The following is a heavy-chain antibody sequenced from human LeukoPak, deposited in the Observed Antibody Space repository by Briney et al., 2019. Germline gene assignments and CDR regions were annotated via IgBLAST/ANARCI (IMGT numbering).Heavy chain of an antibody. J-gene: IGHJ4*02. CDR2: INPNSGGT. CDR3: ARERYYGSGSVYNRVDY. V-gene: IGHV1-2*02. D-gene: IGHD3-10*01. Sequence: ASVKVSCTASGYTFTGYYMHWVRQAPGQGLEWMGWINPNSGGTNYAQKFQGRVTMTRDTSIRTAYMDLSRLRSDDTAVYYCARERYYGSGSVYNRVDYWGQGTLVTVSS. CDR1: GYTFTGYY.